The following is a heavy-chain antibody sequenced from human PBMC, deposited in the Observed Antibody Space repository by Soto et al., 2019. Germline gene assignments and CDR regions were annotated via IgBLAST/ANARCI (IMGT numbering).Heavy chain of an antibody. V-gene: IGHV4-34*01. Sequence: SETLSLTYAVYGGSFSGYYWSWIRQPPGKGLEWIGEINHSGSTNYNPSLKSRVTISVDTSKNQFSLKLSSVTAADTAVYYCARAAHYYYYYGMDVWGQGTTVTVSS. CDR1: GGSFSGYY. CDR2: INHSGST. CDR3: ARAAHYYYYYGMDV. J-gene: IGHJ6*02.